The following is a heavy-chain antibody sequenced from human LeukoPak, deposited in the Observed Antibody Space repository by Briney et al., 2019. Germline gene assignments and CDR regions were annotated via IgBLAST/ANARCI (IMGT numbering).Heavy chain of an antibody. J-gene: IGHJ4*02. Sequence: ASVKVSCKASGYTFTGYYMHWVRQAPGQGLEWMGWINPNSGGTNYAQKFQGWVTMTRDTSISTAYMELRSLRSDDTAVYYCARETAAGAFDYWGQGTLVTVSS. CDR2: INPNSGGT. CDR1: GYTFTGYY. CDR3: ARETAAGAFDY. V-gene: IGHV1-2*04. D-gene: IGHD6-13*01.